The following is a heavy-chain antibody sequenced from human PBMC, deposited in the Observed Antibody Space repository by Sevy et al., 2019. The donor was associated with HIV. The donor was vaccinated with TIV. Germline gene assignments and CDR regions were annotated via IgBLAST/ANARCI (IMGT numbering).Heavy chain of an antibody. CDR2: MRFDGTIK. J-gene: IGHJ6*02. CDR3: AKVLHIVVVPAAIDYYYGMDV. Sequence: GGSLRLSCAASGFTFSTYGMHWVRQAPGRGLEWVAFMRFDGTIKYHTDSVKGRFTISRDSSKNTLYLQMNSLKTEDTAVYFCAKVLHIVVVPAAIDYYYGMDVWGQGTTVTVSS. V-gene: IGHV3-30*02. D-gene: IGHD2-2*01. CDR1: GFTFSTYG.